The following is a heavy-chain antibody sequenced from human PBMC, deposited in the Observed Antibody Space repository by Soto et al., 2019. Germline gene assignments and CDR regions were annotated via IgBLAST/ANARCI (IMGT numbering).Heavy chain of an antibody. CDR1: GFTFSTYA. V-gene: IGHV3-23*01. CDR3: AKEGSSGWRLDY. CDR2: ISGSGDST. J-gene: IGHJ4*02. D-gene: IGHD6-19*01. Sequence: EVQLLESGGGLVQPGGSLRLSCAASGFTFSTYAMNWVRQAPGKGLEWVSGISGSGDSTYYADSVKGRFTVSRDNSKNTLYLQMNSLRAEDTAVFYCAKEGSSGWRLDYWGQGTLVTVSS.